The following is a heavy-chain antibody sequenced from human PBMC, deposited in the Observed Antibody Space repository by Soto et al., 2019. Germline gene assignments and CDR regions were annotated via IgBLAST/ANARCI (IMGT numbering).Heavy chain of an antibody. CDR3: ARHEYCSSTSCYWVAFDI. CDR2: IYPGDSDT. Sequence: GESLKISCKGSGYSFTSYWIGWVRQMPGKGLEWMGIIYPGDSDTRYSPSFQGQVTISADKSISTAYLQWSSLKASDTAMYSCARHEYCSSTSCYWVAFDIWGQGTMVTVSS. D-gene: IGHD2-2*01. J-gene: IGHJ3*02. CDR1: GYSFTSYW. V-gene: IGHV5-51*01.